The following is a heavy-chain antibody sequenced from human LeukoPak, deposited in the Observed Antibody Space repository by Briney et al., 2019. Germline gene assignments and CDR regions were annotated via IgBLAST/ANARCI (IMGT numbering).Heavy chain of an antibody. Sequence: GGSLRLSCAASGFTFSSYGMHWVRQAPGKGLEWVAVISYDGSNKYYADSVKGRFTISRDNSKNTLYLQMNSLRAEDTAVYYCARASYPVTAMYYDFWSDLSDGMDVWGQGTTVTVSS. CDR3: ARASYPVTAMYYDFWSDLSDGMDV. CDR1: GFTFSSYG. J-gene: IGHJ6*02. D-gene: IGHD3-3*01. CDR2: ISYDGSNK. V-gene: IGHV3-30*03.